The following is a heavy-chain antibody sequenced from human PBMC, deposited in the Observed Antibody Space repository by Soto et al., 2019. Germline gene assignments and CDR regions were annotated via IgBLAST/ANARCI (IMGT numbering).Heavy chain of an antibody. CDR1: GYTFTSYG. Sequence: QVQLVQSGAEVKKPGASVKVSCKASGYTFTSYGISWVRQAPGQGLEWMGWISAYNGNTNYAQKLQGRVTMTTDTSTSTAYMELRSLRSDDTAVYYCARDRWQWLVQWGGYDAFDIWGQGTMVTVSS. V-gene: IGHV1-18*01. J-gene: IGHJ3*02. CDR3: ARDRWQWLVQWGGYDAFDI. D-gene: IGHD6-19*01. CDR2: ISAYNGNT.